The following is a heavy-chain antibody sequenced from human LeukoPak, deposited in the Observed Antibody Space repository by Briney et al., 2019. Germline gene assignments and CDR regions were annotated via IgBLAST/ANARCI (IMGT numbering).Heavy chain of an antibody. J-gene: IGHJ2*01. CDR1: GYTITYYG. Sequence: ASVKVSCKASGYTITYYGFTWARQAPGQGLGWMGWISAYNGNASYAQKFQGRVTMTTDTSTTTAFMELRSLRSDDTAVYYCARGLVYSDYYWFFDLWGRGTLITVSS. V-gene: IGHV1-18*04. D-gene: IGHD4-11*01. CDR3: ARGLVYSDYYWFFDL. CDR2: ISAYNGNA.